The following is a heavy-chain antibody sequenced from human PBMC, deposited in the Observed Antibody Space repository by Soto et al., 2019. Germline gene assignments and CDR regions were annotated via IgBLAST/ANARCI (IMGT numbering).Heavy chain of an antibody. CDR3: ASEGRIAAAGGHWFDP. Sequence: QVQLVQSGAEVKKPGSSVKVSCKASGGTFSSYAISWVRQAPGQGLEWMGGIIPIFGTANYAQKFQGRVTITADKSTSTAYMELSSLRSEDTAVYYCASEGRIAAAGGHWFDPWGQGTLVTVSS. CDR2: IIPIFGTA. J-gene: IGHJ5*02. D-gene: IGHD6-13*01. CDR1: GGTFSSYA. V-gene: IGHV1-69*06.